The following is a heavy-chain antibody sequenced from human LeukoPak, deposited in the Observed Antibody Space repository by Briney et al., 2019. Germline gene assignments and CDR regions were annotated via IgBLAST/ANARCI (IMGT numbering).Heavy chain of an antibody. V-gene: IGHV4-59*02. CDR1: GGSVSDYY. CDR3: ARDEGVDAFDI. J-gene: IGHJ3*02. Sequence: SETLSLTCAVSGGSVSDYYWRWIRQPPGKGLEWIGYIYYTGSTNYNPSLKSRVTISVDTSKNQFSLKLSSVTAADTAVYYCARDEGVDAFDIWGQGTMVTVSS. CDR2: IYYTGST. D-gene: IGHD3-10*01.